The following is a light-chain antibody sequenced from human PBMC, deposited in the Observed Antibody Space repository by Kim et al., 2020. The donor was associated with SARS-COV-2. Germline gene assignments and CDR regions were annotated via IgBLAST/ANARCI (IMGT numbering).Light chain of an antibody. CDR2: AAS. CDR3: QHYFNYPRT. CDR1: QGINNY. J-gene: IGKJ1*01. Sequence: ASTGDRVTIACRASQGINNYLAWYQQKPGKAPKLLIYAASTLQSGVPSRFSGSGSGTDFTLTISSLESEDFATYYCQHYFNYPRTFGQGTKVDIK. V-gene: IGKV1-8*01.